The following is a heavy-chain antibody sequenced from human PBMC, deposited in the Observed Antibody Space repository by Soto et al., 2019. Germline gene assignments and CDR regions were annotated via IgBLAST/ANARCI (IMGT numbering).Heavy chain of an antibody. V-gene: IGHV1-2*02. CDR2: IDLDIGDT. D-gene: IGHD2-21*02. CDR1: GHTFTGHH. J-gene: IGHJ4*02. Sequence: QVQMVQYGAEVKKTGASVKVSCKASGHTFTGHHMHWVRQAHGQGLEWMGLIDLDIGDTKYAQKFQGRVTSTRDTSITTADMELRGLRSDDTAVYYCALEPTGTAGCDSWGQGTMVTVSS. CDR3: ALEPTGTAGCDS.